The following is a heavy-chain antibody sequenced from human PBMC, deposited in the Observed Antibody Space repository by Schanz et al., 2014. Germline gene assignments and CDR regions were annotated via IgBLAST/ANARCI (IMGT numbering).Heavy chain of an antibody. CDR1: GFTFTTHS. J-gene: IGHJ4*02. D-gene: IGHD5-12*01. CDR3: ASPSGYSDYGTYFDF. Sequence: PGGSLRLSCAASGFTFTTHSMTWVRQAPGKGLEWVSGISGSGGSTYYADSVEGRFTISRDNSRNTLYLQMNSLRTEDTAVYYCASPSGYSDYGTYFDFWGQGTLVTVSS. V-gene: IGHV3-23*01. CDR2: ISGSGGST.